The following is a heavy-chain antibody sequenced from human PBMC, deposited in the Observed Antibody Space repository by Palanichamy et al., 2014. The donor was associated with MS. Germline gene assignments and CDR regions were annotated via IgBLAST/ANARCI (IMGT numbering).Heavy chain of an antibody. D-gene: IGHD6-19*01. CDR3: VDTAVAVSWDY. Sequence: EVQLVESGGGLVKPGGSLRLSCAASGFSFINAWMNWVRQAPGKGLEWVGRIRSKGAGGTIDYAAPVKGRFTISRDDSKNTVYLQMNSLKIEDTAVYYCVDTAVAVSWDYWGQGTLVTVSS. CDR1: GFSFINAW. V-gene: IGHV3-15*07. CDR2: IRSKGAGGTI. J-gene: IGHJ4*02.